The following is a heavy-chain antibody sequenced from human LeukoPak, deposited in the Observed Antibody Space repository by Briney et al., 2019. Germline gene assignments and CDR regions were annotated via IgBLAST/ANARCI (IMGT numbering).Heavy chain of an antibody. Sequence: KPSETLSLTCAVYGGSFSGYYWSWIRQPPGKGLEWIGEINHSGSTNYNPSLKSRVTISVDTSKNQFSLKLSSVTAADTAVYYCARGNDSSGYFKRSFDYWGQGTLVTVSS. CDR3: ARGNDSSGYFKRSFDY. CDR2: INHSGST. CDR1: GGSFSGYY. D-gene: IGHD3-22*01. J-gene: IGHJ4*02. V-gene: IGHV4-34*01.